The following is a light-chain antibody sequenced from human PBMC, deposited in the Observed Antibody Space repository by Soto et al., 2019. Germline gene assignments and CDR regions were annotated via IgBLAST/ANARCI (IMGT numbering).Light chain of an antibody. CDR2: AAS. CDR3: QKYNSAPRT. Sequence: DIQMTQSPSSLSASVGDRVTITCRASQGISNYVAWYQQKPGKVPTLLIYAASTLQSGDPSRFSGSGSGTDFTITISSLQPEDVATYYCQKYNSAPRTFGQGTKVEIK. J-gene: IGKJ1*01. CDR1: QGISNY. V-gene: IGKV1-27*01.